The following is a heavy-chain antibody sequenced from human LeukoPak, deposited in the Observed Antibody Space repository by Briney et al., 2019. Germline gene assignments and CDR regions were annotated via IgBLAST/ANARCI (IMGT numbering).Heavy chain of an antibody. V-gene: IGHV3-33*01. J-gene: IGHJ3*02. CDR1: GFTFSSYG. Sequence: GGSLRLSCAASGFTFSSYGMHWVRQTPGKGLEWVAVLWRDASQKSHLDSLKGRFIISRDNSKNTLYLDMSDLRVEDTALYYCVREQDGFDIWGRGTMVTVSS. CDR2: LWRDASQK. CDR3: VREQDGFDI.